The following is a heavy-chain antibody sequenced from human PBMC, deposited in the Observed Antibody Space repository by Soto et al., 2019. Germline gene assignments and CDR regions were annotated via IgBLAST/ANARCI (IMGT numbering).Heavy chain of an antibody. CDR2: ISGSGGST. CDR1: GFTFSSYG. J-gene: IGHJ4*02. CDR3: ASKSDGTTKFFDY. D-gene: IGHD1-1*01. Sequence: EVQLLESGGGLVQPGGSLRLSCAASGFTFSSYGMSWVRQAPGKGLEWVSAISGSGGSTYYVDSLKGRFTISRDNSNNMLYVQMNSLRAEDTAVYYCASKSDGTTKFFDYWGQGTLVTVSS. V-gene: IGHV3-23*01.